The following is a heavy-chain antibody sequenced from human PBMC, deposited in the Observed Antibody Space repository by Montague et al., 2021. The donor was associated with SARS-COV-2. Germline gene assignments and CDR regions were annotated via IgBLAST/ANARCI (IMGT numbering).Heavy chain of an antibody. CDR1: GGSISSFY. J-gene: IGHJ4*02. V-gene: IGHV4-59*08. Sequence: SETLSLTCTVSGGSISSFYWSWFRQPPGKGLEWIGYISDSGSTNYNPSLTSRVTMSVETSKNQCSLKVNSVTAAAATVYYCARHYSATLPAVYWGQGTLVTVSS. CDR3: ARHYSATLPAVY. CDR2: ISDSGST. D-gene: IGHD2-15*01.